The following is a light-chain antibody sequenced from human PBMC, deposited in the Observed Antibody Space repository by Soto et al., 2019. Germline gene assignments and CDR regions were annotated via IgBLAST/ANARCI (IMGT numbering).Light chain of an antibody. CDR2: VVS. Sequence: QSALTQPASVSGSPGQSITISCTGTSSDVGGHNYVSWYQQHPDKAPKLMIYVVSNRPLGVSNRFSGSKSGNTASLTISGLQAEDEADDYYSSYTSSDTPYVFGTGTKVTVL. J-gene: IGLJ1*01. CDR3: SSYTSSDTPYV. V-gene: IGLV2-14*01. CDR1: SSDVGGHNY.